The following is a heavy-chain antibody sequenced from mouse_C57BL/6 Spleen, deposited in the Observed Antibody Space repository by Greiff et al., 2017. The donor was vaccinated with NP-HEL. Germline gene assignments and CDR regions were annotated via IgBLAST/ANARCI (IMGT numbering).Heavy chain of an antibody. Sequence: VQLQQSGAELVRPGASVKLSCTASGFNIKDDYMHWVKQRPEQGLEWIGWIDPENGDTEYASKFQGKATITADTSSNTAYLQLSSLTSEDTAVYYCTRNYENYAMDYWGQGTSVTVSS. CDR3: TRNYENYAMDY. CDR2: IDPENGDT. J-gene: IGHJ4*01. V-gene: IGHV14-4*01. D-gene: IGHD2-1*01. CDR1: GFNIKDDY.